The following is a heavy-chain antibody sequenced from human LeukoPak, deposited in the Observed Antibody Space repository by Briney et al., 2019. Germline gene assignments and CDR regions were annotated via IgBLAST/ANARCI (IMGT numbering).Heavy chain of an antibody. Sequence: SVKVSCKASGGTFSSYAISWVRQAPGQGLEWMGGIIPIFGTANYALKFQGRVTITADKSTSTAYMELSSLRSEDTAVYYCARDSSGWYSKYYYYYMDVWGKGTTVTVSS. D-gene: IGHD6-19*01. V-gene: IGHV1-69*06. J-gene: IGHJ6*03. CDR1: GGTFSSYA. CDR3: ARDSSGWYSKYYYYYMDV. CDR2: IIPIFGTA.